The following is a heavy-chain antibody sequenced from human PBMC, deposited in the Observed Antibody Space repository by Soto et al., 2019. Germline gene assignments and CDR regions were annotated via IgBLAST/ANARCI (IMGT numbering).Heavy chain of an antibody. J-gene: IGHJ6*02. D-gene: IGHD2-2*01. Sequence: QVQLQESGPGLVKPSQTLSLTCTVSGGSISSGVYYWSWIRKHPGKGLEWIGSIYYSGSTYYNPSLKSRVTISVDTSKNQFSLKLSSVTAADTAVYYCARGGAYQLSYYNGMDGWCQGTTVTVSS. V-gene: IGHV4-31*03. CDR3: ARGGAYQLSYYNGMDG. CDR2: IYYSGST. CDR1: GGSISSGVYY.